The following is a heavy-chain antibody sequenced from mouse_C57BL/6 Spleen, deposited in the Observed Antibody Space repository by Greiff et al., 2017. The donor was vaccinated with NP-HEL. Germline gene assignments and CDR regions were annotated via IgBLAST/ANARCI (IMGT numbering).Heavy chain of an antibody. CDR2: ISDGGSYT. V-gene: IGHV5-4*01. J-gene: IGHJ2*01. CDR3: ARVPHYYGSSSYFDY. Sequence: EVQVVESGGGLVKPGGSLKLSCAASGFTFSSYAMSWVRQTPEKRLEWVATISDGGSYTYYPDNVKGRFTISRDNAKNNLYLQMSHLKSEDTAMYYCARVPHYYGSSSYFDYWGQGTTLTVSS. CDR1: GFTFSSYA. D-gene: IGHD1-1*01.